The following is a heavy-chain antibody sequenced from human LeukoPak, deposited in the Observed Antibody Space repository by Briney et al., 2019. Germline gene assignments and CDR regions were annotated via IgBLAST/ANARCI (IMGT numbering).Heavy chain of an antibody. J-gene: IGHJ6*02. CDR1: GFTFSSYW. Sequence: GGSLRLSCAASGFTFSSYWMHWVRQAPGKGLVWVSRISSDGSSTSYADSVKGRFTISRDNAKNTLYLQMNSLRAEDTAVYYCAREVDRAVLRFLEWSYGMDVWGQGTTVTVSS. D-gene: IGHD3-3*01. CDR3: AREVDRAVLRFLEWSYGMDV. V-gene: IGHV3-74*01. CDR2: ISSDGSST.